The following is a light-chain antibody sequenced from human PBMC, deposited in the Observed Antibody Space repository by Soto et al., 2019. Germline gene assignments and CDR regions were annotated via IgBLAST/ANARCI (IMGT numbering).Light chain of an antibody. Sequence: DIQMTQSPSSLSASVGDRVTITCRASQSISSYLNWYQQKPGKAPNLLIYAASSLQSGVPSRFSGSGSGTDFTLNISSLQPEDFATYYCQQSYSTPYTFGQGTKLEIK. J-gene: IGKJ2*01. CDR2: AAS. V-gene: IGKV1-39*01. CDR3: QQSYSTPYT. CDR1: QSISSY.